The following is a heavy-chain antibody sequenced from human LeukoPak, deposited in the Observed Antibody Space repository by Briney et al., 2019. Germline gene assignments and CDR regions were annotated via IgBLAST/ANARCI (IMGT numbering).Heavy chain of an antibody. CDR2: VYHIGIT. CDR1: GYIISSDYF. Sequence: SETLSLTCDVSGYIISSDYFWGWIRRPPGKGREWIGSVYHIGITYSNPSLKSRVTTSLDTSKNQFSLKLTSVTAADTAVYYCVRENWGVDYWGQGTLVTVSS. D-gene: IGHD3-10*01. J-gene: IGHJ4*02. CDR3: VRENWGVDY. V-gene: IGHV4-38-2*02.